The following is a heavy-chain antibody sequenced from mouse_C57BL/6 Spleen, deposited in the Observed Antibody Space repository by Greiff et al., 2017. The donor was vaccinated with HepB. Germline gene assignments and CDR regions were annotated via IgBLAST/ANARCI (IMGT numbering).Heavy chain of an antibody. CDR2: INPYNGGT. CDR1: GYTFTDYY. V-gene: IGHV1-19*01. D-gene: IGHD4-1*01. CDR3: AKEELTGTFLFDY. Sequence: EVQLQQSGPVLVKPGASVKMSCKASGYTFTDYYMNWVKQSHGKSLEWIGVINPYNGGTSYNQKFKGKATLTVDKSSSTAYMELNSLTSEDSAVYYCAKEELTGTFLFDYWGQGTTLTVSS. J-gene: IGHJ2*01.